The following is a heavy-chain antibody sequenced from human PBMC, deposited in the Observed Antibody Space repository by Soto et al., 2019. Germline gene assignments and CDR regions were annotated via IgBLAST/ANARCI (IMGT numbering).Heavy chain of an antibody. CDR2: IHYSGTT. CDR3: ARQSPDYLGSVGWFDP. CDR1: GDSISDTIYY. D-gene: IGHD1-26*01. Sequence: PSETLSLTCRVSGDSISDTIYYWGWVRQSPGKGLEWIGSIHYSGTTQFHPSLKTRVTISVDTSKNELSLRLRSVTAADTAVYYCARQSPDYLGSVGWFDPWGQGTLVTVSS. J-gene: IGHJ5*02. V-gene: IGHV4-39*01.